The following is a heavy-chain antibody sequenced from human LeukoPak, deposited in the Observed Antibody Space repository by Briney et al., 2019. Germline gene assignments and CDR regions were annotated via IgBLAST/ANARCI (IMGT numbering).Heavy chain of an antibody. CDR1: GYTVTGYY. CDR3: ASDLNSSGWYEGAFDI. V-gene: IGHV1-2*02. CDR2: INPNSGGT. J-gene: IGHJ3*02. Sequence: ASVKVSCKASGYTVTGYYMHWVRQAPGQGLEWMGWINPNSGGTNYAQKFQGRVTMTRDTSISTAYMELSRLRSDDTAVYYCASDLNSSGWYEGAFDIWGQGTMVTVSS. D-gene: IGHD6-19*01.